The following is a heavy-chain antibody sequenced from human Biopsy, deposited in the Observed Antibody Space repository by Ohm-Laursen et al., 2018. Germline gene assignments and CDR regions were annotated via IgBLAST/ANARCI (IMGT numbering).Heavy chain of an antibody. CDR1: GYSVTNDYY. J-gene: IGHJ6*02. Sequence: GTLSPTCAVSGYSVTNDYYWGWIRQPPGKGLEWIGNIYYDGITYYNPSLKSRIAMSVDPSKNQFSLRLTSATAADTAVYYCARVASGYAYYYGMDVWGQGTTVIVSS. CDR3: ARVASGYAYYYGMDV. V-gene: IGHV4-38-2*01. D-gene: IGHD5-12*01. CDR2: IYYDGIT.